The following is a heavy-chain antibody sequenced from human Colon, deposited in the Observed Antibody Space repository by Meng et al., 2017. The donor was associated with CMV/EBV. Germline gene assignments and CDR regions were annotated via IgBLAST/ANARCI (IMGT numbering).Heavy chain of an antibody. CDR1: GFTFSNYW. Sequence: GGSLRLSCVASGFTFSNYWMHWARQTPGKGLVWVSLINGDGSSTRFGDSVKGRFTISRDNAKNIIYLEMNSLRAEDTGVYFCARDLNFWSGYYDYWGHGTPVTVSS. J-gene: IGHJ4*01. D-gene: IGHD3-3*01. CDR3: ARDLNFWSGYYDY. V-gene: IGHV3-74*01. CDR2: INGDGSST.